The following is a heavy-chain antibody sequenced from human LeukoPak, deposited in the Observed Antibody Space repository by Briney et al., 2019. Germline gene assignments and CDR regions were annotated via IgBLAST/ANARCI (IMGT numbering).Heavy chain of an antibody. D-gene: IGHD6-13*01. J-gene: IGHJ2*01. Sequence: ASVKVSYKASGYTFTSYGISWVRQAPGQGLEWMGWISAYNGNTNYAQKLQGRVTMTTDTSTSTAYMELRSLRSDDTVVYYCARSSSYSSSWSWYFDLWGRGTLVTVSS. CDR3: ARSSSYSSSWSWYFDL. CDR1: GYTFTSYG. V-gene: IGHV1-18*01. CDR2: ISAYNGNT.